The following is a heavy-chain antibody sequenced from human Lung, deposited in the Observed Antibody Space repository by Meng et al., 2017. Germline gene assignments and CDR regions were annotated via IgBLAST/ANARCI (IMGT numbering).Heavy chain of an antibody. CDR3: ARGPTTMAHDFDY. CDR1: GVSFSDYY. D-gene: IGHD4-11*01. Sequence: QVRLQRGGAGLLRPSVTLSLTCVVSGVSFSDYYWSWIRQPPGKGLEWIGEINHSGSTNYNPSLESRATISVDTSQNNLSLKLSSVTAADSAVYYCARGPTTMAHDFDYWGQGTLVTVSS. J-gene: IGHJ4*02. CDR2: INHSGST. V-gene: IGHV4-34*01.